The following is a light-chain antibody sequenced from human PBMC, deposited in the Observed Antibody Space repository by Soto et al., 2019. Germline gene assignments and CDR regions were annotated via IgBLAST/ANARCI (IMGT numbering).Light chain of an antibody. Sequence: QSVLTQPASVSGSPGQSITISCTGTSSDVGSYNLVSWYQQHPGKAPKLMIYEGSKRPSGVSNRFSGSKSGTSASLAISGLQSEDEADYYCAAWDDSLNGVVFGGGTKVTVL. CDR1: SSDVGSYNL. CDR3: AAWDDSLNGVV. J-gene: IGLJ2*01. V-gene: IGLV2-14*02. CDR2: EGS.